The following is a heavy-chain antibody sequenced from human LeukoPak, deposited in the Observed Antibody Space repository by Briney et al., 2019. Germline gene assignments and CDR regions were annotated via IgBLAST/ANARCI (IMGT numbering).Heavy chain of an antibody. D-gene: IGHD3-3*01. V-gene: IGHV4-4*02. CDR3: AREGGFYRPLDY. CDR1: GDSITSSNW. J-gene: IGHJ4*02. CDR2: AHLDGRT. Sequence: SETLSLTCAVSGDSITSSNWWTWVRQPPGKGLEWIGEAHLDGRTNYNPSLKSRLIMSVDLPENHISLKLTSVTAADTAVYYCAREGGFYRPLDYSGQGTLVTVSS.